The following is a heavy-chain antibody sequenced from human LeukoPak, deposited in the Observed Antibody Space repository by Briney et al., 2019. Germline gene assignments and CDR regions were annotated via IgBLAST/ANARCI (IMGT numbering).Heavy chain of an antibody. CDR1: SGSICSSGYY. CDR2: INSGGST. D-gene: IGHD6-13*01. Sequence: SETLSLTCTVSSGSICSSGYYWGWIRQSPGKGLEWIGVINSGGSTYYNPSLKGRLSISVDTSNNQFSLKLSSVTAADTAVYYCARQRAADAFGIWGQGTLVIV. V-gene: IGHV4-39*01. J-gene: IGHJ3*02. CDR3: ARQRAADAFGI.